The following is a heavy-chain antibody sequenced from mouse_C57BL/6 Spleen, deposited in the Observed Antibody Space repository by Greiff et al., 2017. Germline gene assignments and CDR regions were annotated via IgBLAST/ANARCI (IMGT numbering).Heavy chain of an antibody. CDR1: GYTFTTYP. CDR2: FHPYNDDT. V-gene: IGHV1-47*01. CDR3: AIITTDPSYYAMDY. J-gene: IGHJ4*01. Sequence: VQLQQSGAELVKPGASVKMSCKASGYTFTTYPLEWMKQNHGKSLEWIGNFHPYNDDTKYNEKFKGKATLTVEKSSSTVYLELSRLTSDDSAVYYCAIITTDPSYYAMDYWGQGTSDTVSS. D-gene: IGHD1-2*01.